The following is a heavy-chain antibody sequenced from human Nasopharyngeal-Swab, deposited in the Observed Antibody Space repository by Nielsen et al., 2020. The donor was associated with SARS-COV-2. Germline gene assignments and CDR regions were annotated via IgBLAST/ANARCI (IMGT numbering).Heavy chain of an antibody. Sequence: SETLSLTYTVSGGSMNADHWSWIRQPPGKGLEWLAFSFNRGSANYNPSLGGRVSISVDVSRNKFYLTLTSVTAADTAVYYCANYLIGGSGRGYWGRGTLVTVSS. D-gene: IGHD3-10*01. J-gene: IGHJ4*02. CDR2: SFNRGSA. V-gene: IGHV4-59*13. CDR3: ANYLIGGSGRGY. CDR1: GGSMNADH.